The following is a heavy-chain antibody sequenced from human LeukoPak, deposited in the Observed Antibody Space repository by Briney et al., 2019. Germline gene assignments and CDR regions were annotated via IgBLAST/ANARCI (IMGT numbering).Heavy chain of an antibody. J-gene: IGHJ4*02. V-gene: IGHV3-48*02. D-gene: IGHD2-15*01. CDR3: ARGGEGATHY. Sequence: TGGSLRLSCAASGFTFSSCSMHWVSQAPGKGLEWVSYISSSSSTIYYADSVKGRFTISRDNAKSSLYLQMISLRDEDTAVYYCARGGEGATHYWGQGTLVTVSS. CDR1: GFTFSSCS. CDR2: ISSSSSTI.